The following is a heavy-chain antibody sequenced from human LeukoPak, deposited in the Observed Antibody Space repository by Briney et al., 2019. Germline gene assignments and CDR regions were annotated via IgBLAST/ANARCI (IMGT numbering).Heavy chain of an antibody. CDR1: GYTFTSYY. CDR3: ARGYSYGYSDY. V-gene: IGHV1-46*01. D-gene: IGHD5-18*01. Sequence: ASVKVSCKASGYTFTSYYMHWVRQAPGQGLEWMGIINPSGGSTSYAQKFQGRVTMTTDTSTTTAYMELRSLRSDDTAVYYCARGYSYGYSDYWGQGTLVTVSS. CDR2: INPSGGST. J-gene: IGHJ4*02.